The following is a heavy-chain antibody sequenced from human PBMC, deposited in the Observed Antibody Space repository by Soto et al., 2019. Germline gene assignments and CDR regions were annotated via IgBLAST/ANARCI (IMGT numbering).Heavy chain of an antibody. Sequence: GGSLRLSCAASGFTFSSYSMNWVRQAPGKGLEWVSSISSSSSYIYYADSVKGRFTISRDNAKNSLYLQMNSLRAEDTAVYYCARDLPGSSPRYYYYYGMDVWGQGTTVTVSS. V-gene: IGHV3-21*01. CDR1: GFTFSSYS. J-gene: IGHJ6*02. D-gene: IGHD6-6*01. CDR3: ARDLPGSSPRYYYYYGMDV. CDR2: ISSSSSYI.